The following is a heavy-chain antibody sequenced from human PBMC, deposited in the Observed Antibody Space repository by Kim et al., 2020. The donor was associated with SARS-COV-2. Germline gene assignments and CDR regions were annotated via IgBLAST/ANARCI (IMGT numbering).Heavy chain of an antibody. Sequence: GGSLRLSCAASGFTFSTYGMGWVRQAPRKGLEWVSTISGGGGGTYYADSVKGRFTISRDISKNTLFLQMNSLRAEDTAVYYCAKASLAYGVNWYFDLWGRGTRVSVSS. CDR1: GFTFSTYG. V-gene: IGHV3-23*01. CDR3: AKASLAYGVNWYFDL. J-gene: IGHJ2*01. D-gene: IGHD4-17*01. CDR2: ISGGGGGT.